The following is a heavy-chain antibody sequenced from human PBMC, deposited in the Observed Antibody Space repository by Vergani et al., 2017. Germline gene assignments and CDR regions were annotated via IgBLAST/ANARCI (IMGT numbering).Heavy chain of an antibody. Sequence: QAQLQESAPPLVKPSQTLSLTCSFPGGSLDIHSQTWGWIRQPAGEGLEWIGLIDVKGNTNFSPSLDSRVTMSADASRGRFSLNLRSVTTSDTAVYYCVGVLHTSYVLGAVGIWGQGIKVTVAS. J-gene: IGHJ3*02. CDR3: VGVLHTSYVLGAVGI. CDR1: GGSLDIHSQT. CDR2: IDVKGNT. V-gene: IGHV4-61*02. D-gene: IGHD2-21*01.